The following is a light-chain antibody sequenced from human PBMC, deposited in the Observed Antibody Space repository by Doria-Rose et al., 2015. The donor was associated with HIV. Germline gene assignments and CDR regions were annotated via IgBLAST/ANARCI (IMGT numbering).Light chain of an antibody. CDR2: DGS. Sequence: EIVLTQSPGTLSLSPGARATLSCRASQSSSSNYLAWYQQKPGQAPSLLIYDGSTRATGIPDRCSASGSGTDFTLTINRLEPEDFALYYCHQYGTSWTFGQGTKVEI. V-gene: IGKV3-20*01. CDR3: HQYGTSWT. J-gene: IGKJ1*01. CDR1: QSSSSNY.